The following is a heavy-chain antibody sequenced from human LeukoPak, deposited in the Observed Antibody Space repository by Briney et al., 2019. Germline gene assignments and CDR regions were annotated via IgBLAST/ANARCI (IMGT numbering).Heavy chain of an antibody. D-gene: IGHD2-15*01. CDR1: GFTFDDYA. CDR3: ARYGVVVAARDDLGYGMDV. J-gene: IGHJ6*02. Sequence: GGSLRLSCAASGFTFDDYAMHWVRQAPGKGLEWVSGISWNSGSIGYADSVKGRFTISRDNAKNSLYLQMNSLRDEDTAVYYCARYGVVVAARDDLGYGMDVWGQGTTVTVSS. V-gene: IGHV3-9*01. CDR2: ISWNSGSI.